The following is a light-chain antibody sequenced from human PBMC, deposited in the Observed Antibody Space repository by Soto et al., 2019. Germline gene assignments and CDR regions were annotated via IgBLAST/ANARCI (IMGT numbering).Light chain of an antibody. V-gene: IGKV3-20*01. CDR2: GAS. J-gene: IGKJ2*01. CDR3: QHYDSSPLYT. Sequence: EIVLTQSPGTLSLSPGERATLSCRASQSIRSSYLAWYQQKSGQAPRLLIYGASSRATGIPDRFSGSGSGTDFTLTISRLEPEDFAVYYCQHYDSSPLYTFGQGTKLEIK. CDR1: QSIRSSY.